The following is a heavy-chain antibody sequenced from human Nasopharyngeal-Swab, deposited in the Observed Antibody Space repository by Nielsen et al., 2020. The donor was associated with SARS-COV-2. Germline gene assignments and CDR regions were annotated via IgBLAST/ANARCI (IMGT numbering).Heavy chain of an antibody. D-gene: IGHD4-17*01. CDR1: GGSISSSSYY. CDR2: IYYSGST. V-gene: IGHV4-31*03. Sequence: TLSLTCTVSGGSISSSSYYWGWIRQPPGKGLEWIGYIYYSGSTYYNPSLKSRVTISVDTSKNQFSLKLSSVTAADTAVYYCARGTAYGDYWYFDLWGRGTLVTVSS. CDR3: ARGTAYGDYWYFDL. J-gene: IGHJ2*01.